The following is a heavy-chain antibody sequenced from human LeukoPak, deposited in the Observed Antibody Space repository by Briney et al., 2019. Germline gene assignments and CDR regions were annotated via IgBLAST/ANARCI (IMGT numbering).Heavy chain of an antibody. J-gene: IGHJ4*02. D-gene: IGHD3-3*01. CDR1: GYTFTSYD. CDR3: ARTGRDFWSGYYVY. Sequence: GASVKVSCKASGYTFTSYDINWVRQATGRGLEWMGWMNPNSGNTGYAQKFQGRVTITRNTSISTAYMELSSLRSEDTAVYYCARTGRDFWSGYYVYWGQGTLVTVSS. CDR2: MNPNSGNT. V-gene: IGHV1-8*03.